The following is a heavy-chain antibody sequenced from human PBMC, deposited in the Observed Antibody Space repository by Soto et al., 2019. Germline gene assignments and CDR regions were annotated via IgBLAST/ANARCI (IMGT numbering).Heavy chain of an antibody. Sequence: SETLSLTYTVSGGSISSYYWSWIRQPPGKGLEWIGYIYYSGSTNYNPSLKSRVTISVDTSKNQFSLKLSSVTAADTAVYYCARSVGATIGPWGQGTLVTVSS. D-gene: IGHD1-26*01. V-gene: IGHV4-59*01. J-gene: IGHJ5*02. CDR1: GGSISSYY. CDR2: IYYSGST. CDR3: ARSVGATIGP.